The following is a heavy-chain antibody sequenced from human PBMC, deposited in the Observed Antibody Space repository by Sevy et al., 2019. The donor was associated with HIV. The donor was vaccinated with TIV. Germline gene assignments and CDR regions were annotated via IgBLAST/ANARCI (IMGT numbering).Heavy chain of an antibody. CDR1: GFTFSSYW. D-gene: IGHD1-26*01. V-gene: IGHV3-7*01. J-gene: IGHJ6*02. CDR3: ARDSGATGGYYGMDV. CDR2: IKQDGSEK. Sequence: GGSLRLSCVASGFTFSSYWMSWVRQAPGKGLEWVANIKQDGSEKYYVDSVKGRFTISRDNAKNSLYLQMNSLRAEDTAVYYCARDSGATGGYYGMDVWGQGTTVTVSS.